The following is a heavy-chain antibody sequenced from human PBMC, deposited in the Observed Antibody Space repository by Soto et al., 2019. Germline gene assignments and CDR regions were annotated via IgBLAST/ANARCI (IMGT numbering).Heavy chain of an antibody. CDR3: ARRRRRGIVGDTGRAFDY. V-gene: IGHV4-34*01. J-gene: IGHJ4*01. CDR2: TNHSGST. Sequence: QVQLQQWGAGLLKPSETLSLTCAVYGGSFSGYYWSWLRQPPGKGLEWFGETNHSGSTNYNPSLKSRGTISVDTAKNQCSRKLSSVTAADTAVYYCARRRRRGIVGDTGRAFDYWGQGTLVTVSS. CDR1: GGSFSGYY. D-gene: IGHD1-26*01.